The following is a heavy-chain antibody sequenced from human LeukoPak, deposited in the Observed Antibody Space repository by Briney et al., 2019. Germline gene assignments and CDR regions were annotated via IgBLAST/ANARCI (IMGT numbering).Heavy chain of an antibody. J-gene: IGHJ4*02. CDR1: GGSISSTSYY. CDR2: IYYSGNT. CDR3: ARRSSGWYGFDY. D-gene: IGHD6-19*01. V-gene: IGHV4-39*07. Sequence: SETLSLTCTVSGGSISSTSYYWDWIRQPPGKGLEWIGNIYYSGNTYYNPSLKSRVTISVDTSKNQFSLKLSSVTAADTAVYYCARRSSGWYGFDYWGQGTLVTVSS.